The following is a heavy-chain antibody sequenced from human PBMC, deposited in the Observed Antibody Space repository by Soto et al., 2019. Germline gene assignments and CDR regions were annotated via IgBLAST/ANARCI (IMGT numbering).Heavy chain of an antibody. J-gene: IGHJ4*02. V-gene: IGHV3-30*18. D-gene: IGHD1-26*01. CDR1: GFTFSSYG. CDR3: AKDSRHKWELLAQFDY. CDR2: ISYDGSNK. Sequence: GGSLRLSCAASGFTFSSYGMHWVRQAPGKGLEWVAVISYDGSNKYYADSVKGRFTISRDNSKNTLYLQMNSLRAEDTAVYYCAKDSRHKWELLAQFDYWGQGTLVTVSS.